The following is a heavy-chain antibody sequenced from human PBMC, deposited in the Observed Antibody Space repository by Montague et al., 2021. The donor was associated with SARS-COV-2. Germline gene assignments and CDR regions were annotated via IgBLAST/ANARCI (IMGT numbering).Heavy chain of an antibody. Sequence: SLRLSCAASGFTFSQYDMHWVRQVTGKGLEWVSGIDKAGDTHYPGTVKGRFTISREDAKNSLYLQMNSLRAGDTAVYYCGRGVRYFGSGGWSFYYYGVDVWGQGTTVTVSS. CDR3: GRGVRYFGSGGWSFYYYGVDV. CDR2: IDKAGDT. D-gene: IGHD3-10*01. CDR1: GFTFSQYD. V-gene: IGHV3-13*01. J-gene: IGHJ6*02.